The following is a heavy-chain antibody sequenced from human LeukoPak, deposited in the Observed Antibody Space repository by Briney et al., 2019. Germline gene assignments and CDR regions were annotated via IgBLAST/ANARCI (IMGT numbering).Heavy chain of an antibody. J-gene: IGHJ5*02. CDR3: ARHALEYCSNISCYSGWFDP. CDR1: GGSISNDY. CDR2: MHTSGSA. Sequence: SETLSHTCTVSGGSISNDYWSWIRQPAGKGLEWIGRMHTSGSANYNPSLKSRVTMSVDRSKNQLSLKLSSVTAADTAVYYCARHALEYCSNISCYSGWFDPWGQGTLVTVSA. D-gene: IGHD2-2*01. V-gene: IGHV4-4*07.